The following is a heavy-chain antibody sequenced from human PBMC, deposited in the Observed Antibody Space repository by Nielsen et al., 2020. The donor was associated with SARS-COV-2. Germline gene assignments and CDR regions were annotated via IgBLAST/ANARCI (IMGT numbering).Heavy chain of an antibody. D-gene: IGHD6-13*01. J-gene: IGHJ4*02. CDR3: AKDSPAAPFDY. V-gene: IGHV3-30*04. CDR2: ISYDGSNK. CDR1: GFTFSSYA. Sequence: GESLKISCAASGFTFSSYAMHWVRQAPGKGLEWVAVISYDGSNKYYADSVKGRFTISRDNSKNTLYLQMNSLRAEDTAVYYCAKDSPAAPFDYWGQGTLVTVSS.